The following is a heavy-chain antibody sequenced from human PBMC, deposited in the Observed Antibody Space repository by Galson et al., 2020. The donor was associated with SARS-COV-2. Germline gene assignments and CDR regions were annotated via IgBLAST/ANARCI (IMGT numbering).Heavy chain of an antibody. CDR1: GFTFSNAW. V-gene: IGHV3-15*01. Sequence: GSLRLSCAASGFTFSNAWMSWVRQAPGKGLEWVGRIQSKTDGGTTDYATPVKGRFTISRDDSKNTLYLQMNSLKTEDTAVYYCTTRRYDSSGYYYWGQGTLVTVSS. CDR2: IQSKTDGGTT. CDR3: TTRRYDSSGYYY. J-gene: IGHJ4*02. D-gene: IGHD3-22*01.